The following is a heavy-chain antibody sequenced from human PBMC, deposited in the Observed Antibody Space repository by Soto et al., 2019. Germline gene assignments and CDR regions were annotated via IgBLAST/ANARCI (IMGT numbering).Heavy chain of an antibody. CDR3: ARVDSYYGSGSYSSNWFDP. Sequence: LSLTCGVADGSSSSGGYSRSRIRKPPGKGLEWIGYIYHSGSTYYNPSLKSRVTISVDRSKNQFSLKLSSVTAADTAVYYCARVDSYYGSGSYSSNWFDPWGQGTLVTVSS. J-gene: IGHJ5*02. CDR1: DGSSSSGGYS. CDR2: IYHSGST. D-gene: IGHD3-10*01. V-gene: IGHV4-30-2*01.